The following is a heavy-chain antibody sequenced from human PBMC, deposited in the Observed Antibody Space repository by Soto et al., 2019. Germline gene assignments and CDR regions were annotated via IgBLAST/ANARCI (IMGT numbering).Heavy chain of an antibody. CDR2: TYYRSKWYN. J-gene: IGHJ5*02. D-gene: IGHD4-17*01. CDR1: GDSFSSNSAA. V-gene: IGHV6-1*01. CDR3: ARDRSYGDYGSDWFDP. Sequence: SQTLSLTCAISGDSFSSNSAAWNWIRQSPSRGLEWLGRTYYRSKWYNDYAVSVKSRITINPDTSKNQFSLQLNSVTPEDTAVYYCARDRSYGDYGSDWFDPWGQGTLVTVSS.